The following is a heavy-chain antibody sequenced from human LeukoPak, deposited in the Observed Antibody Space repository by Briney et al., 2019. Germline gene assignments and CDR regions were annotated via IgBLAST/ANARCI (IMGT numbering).Heavy chain of an antibody. Sequence: PSETLSLTCTVSRSSISASIRSYYWSWLRQPPGKGLEWIGYISSSGSTNDNPSLRSRVTISVDTSKNQFFLNLSSVSAADTAVYYCARVPLGYSGAYYFDYWGPGTLVTVSP. CDR2: ISSSGST. D-gene: IGHD5-12*01. CDR3: ARVPLGYSGAYYFDY. CDR1: RSSISASIRSYY. V-gene: IGHV4-4*09. J-gene: IGHJ4*02.